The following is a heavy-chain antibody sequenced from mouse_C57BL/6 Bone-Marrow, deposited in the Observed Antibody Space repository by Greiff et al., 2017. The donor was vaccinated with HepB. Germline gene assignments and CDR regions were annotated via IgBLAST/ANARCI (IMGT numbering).Heavy chain of an antibody. CDR2: ISSGGSYT. V-gene: IGHV5-6*01. Sequence: EVHLVESGGDLVKPGGSLKLSCAASGFTFSSYGMSWVRQTPDKRLEWVATISSGGSYTYYPDSVKGRFTISRDNAKNTLYLQMSSLKSEDTAMYYCARRGYYYGSSPFAMDYWGQGTSVTVSS. J-gene: IGHJ4*01. D-gene: IGHD1-1*01. CDR3: ARRGYYYGSSPFAMDY. CDR1: GFTFSSYG.